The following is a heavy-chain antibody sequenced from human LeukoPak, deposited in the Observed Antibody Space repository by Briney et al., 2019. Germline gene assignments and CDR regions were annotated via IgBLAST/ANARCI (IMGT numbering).Heavy chain of an antibody. Sequence: GGSLRLSCAASGFTFSSYGMHWVRQAPGKGLEWVAVIWYDGSNKYYADSVKGRFTISRDNSKNTLYLQMNSLRAEDTAVYYCAKEGSGSYYIPTNDYYYYYGMDVWGPGTTVTVSS. D-gene: IGHD3-10*01. J-gene: IGHJ6*02. CDR3: AKEGSGSYYIPTNDYYYYYGMDV. V-gene: IGHV3-33*06. CDR1: GFTFSSYG. CDR2: IWYDGSNK.